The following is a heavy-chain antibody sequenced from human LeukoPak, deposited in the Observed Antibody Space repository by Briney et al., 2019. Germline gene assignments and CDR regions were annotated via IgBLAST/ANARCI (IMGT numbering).Heavy chain of an antibody. Sequence: SETLSLTCSVSGYSISSGYYWGWIRQSPGKGLEWIGSIIHSGGSHYNPSLRSRVTISVDTSKNHLSLKLSSVTAADTAVYYCARTLLGATTKFTPWGQGTLVTVSS. CDR3: ARTLLGATTKFTP. CDR2: IIHSGGS. CDR1: GYSISSGYY. J-gene: IGHJ5*02. D-gene: IGHD1-26*01. V-gene: IGHV4-38-2*01.